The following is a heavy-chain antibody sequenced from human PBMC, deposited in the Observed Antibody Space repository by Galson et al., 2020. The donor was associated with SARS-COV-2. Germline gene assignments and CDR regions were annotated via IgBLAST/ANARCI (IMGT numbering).Heavy chain of an antibody. CDR3: ARVPPGSGFSFVRTGSDYYYYYMDV. D-gene: IGHD3-10*01. CDR1: GFTFSSYS. CDR2: ISSSSSYI. Sequence: NSGGSLRLSCAASGFTFSSYSMNWVRQAPGKGLEWVSSISSSSSYIYYADSVKGRFTISRDNAKNSLYLQMNSLRAEDTAVYYCARVPPGSGFSFVRTGSDYYYYYMDVWGKGTTVTVSS. V-gene: IGHV3-21*01. J-gene: IGHJ6*03.